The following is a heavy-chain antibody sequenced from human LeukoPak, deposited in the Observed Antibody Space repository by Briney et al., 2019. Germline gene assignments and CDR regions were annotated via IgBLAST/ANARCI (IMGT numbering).Heavy chain of an antibody. CDR3: ASAHYGDYVSDY. CDR1: GGSISSYY. V-gene: IGHV4-4*07. J-gene: IGHJ4*02. CDR2: IYMSGST. D-gene: IGHD4-17*01. Sequence: SETLSLTCTVSGGSISSYYCSWIRHPAGKGLEWIGRIYMSGSTNYNPSLKSRVTISVDKSKNQFSLKLSSVTAADTAVYYCASAHYGDYVSDYWGQGTLVTVSS.